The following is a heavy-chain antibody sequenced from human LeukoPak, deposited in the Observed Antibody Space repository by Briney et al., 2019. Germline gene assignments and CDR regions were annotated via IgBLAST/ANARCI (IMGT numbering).Heavy chain of an antibody. V-gene: IGHV4-59*01. CDR1: GGSISPYY. D-gene: IGHD2-2*01. J-gene: IGHJ3*02. CDR2: IYYSGST. CDR3: ASGQAIPVAWGAFNI. Sequence: PSETLSLTCTVSGGSISPYYWRWIRQPPGKGLEWIGYIYYSGSTNYNPSLKSRVTMSVDTSKNRFSLKLSSVTAADTAVYYCASGQAIPVAWGAFNIWGQGTMVTVSS.